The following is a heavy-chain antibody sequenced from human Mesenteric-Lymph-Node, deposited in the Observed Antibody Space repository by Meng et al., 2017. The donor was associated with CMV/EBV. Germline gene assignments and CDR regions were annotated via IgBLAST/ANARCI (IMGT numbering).Heavy chain of an antibody. V-gene: IGHV3-74*01. J-gene: IGHJ4*02. CDR3: AKEGGSHSSWPQYYFDY. D-gene: IGHD6-13*01. Sequence: GESLKISCAASRFTFSSYWMHWVRQVPGKGLVWVSRINDDGSSTSYADSVKGRFTFSRDNAKNTLYLQMNSLRAEDTAVYYCAKEGGSHSSWPQYYFDYWGQGTLVTVSS. CDR1: RFTFSSYW. CDR2: INDDGSST.